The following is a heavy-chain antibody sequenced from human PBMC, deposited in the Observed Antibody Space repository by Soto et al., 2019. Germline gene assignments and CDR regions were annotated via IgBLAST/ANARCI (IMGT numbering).Heavy chain of an antibody. D-gene: IGHD4-4*01. CDR1: GFTFSSYG. CDR2: IWYDGSNK. CDR3: ASDPGDNDYSYLLGY. J-gene: IGHJ4*02. V-gene: IGHV3-33*01. Sequence: GGSLRLSCAASGFTFSSYGMHWVRQAPGKGLEWVAVIWYDGSNKYYADSVKGRFTISRDNSKNTLYLQMNSLRAEDTAVYYCASDPGDNDYSYLLGYWGQGTLVTVSS.